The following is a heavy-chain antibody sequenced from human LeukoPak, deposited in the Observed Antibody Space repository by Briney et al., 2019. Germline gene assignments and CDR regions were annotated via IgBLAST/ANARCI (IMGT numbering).Heavy chain of an antibody. J-gene: IGHJ4*02. CDR3: ARVSGLDSSGYYYRQDY. Sequence: ASVKVSCKASGYTFTSYGISWVRRAPGQGLEWMGWISAYNDNTNYAQKLQGRVIVTTDTSTSTAYMELRSLRSDDTAVYYCARVSGLDSSGYYYRQDYWGQGTLVTVSS. V-gene: IGHV1-18*01. CDR2: ISAYNDNT. CDR1: GYTFTSYG. D-gene: IGHD3-22*01.